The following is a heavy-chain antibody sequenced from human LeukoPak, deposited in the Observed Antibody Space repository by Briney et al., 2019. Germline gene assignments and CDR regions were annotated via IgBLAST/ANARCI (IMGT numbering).Heavy chain of an antibody. V-gene: IGHV1-46*01. J-gene: IGHJ5*02. D-gene: IGHD2-2*01. CDR3: AREAVVVPAAMGWFDP. Sequence: ASVKVSCKASGYTFTSYYMHWVRQAPGQGLEWMGIINPSGGSTSYAQKFQGRVTMTRDMSTSTVYMELSSLRSEDTAVYYCAREAVVVPAAMGWFDPWGQGTLVTVSS. CDR2: INPSGGST. CDR1: GYTFTSYY.